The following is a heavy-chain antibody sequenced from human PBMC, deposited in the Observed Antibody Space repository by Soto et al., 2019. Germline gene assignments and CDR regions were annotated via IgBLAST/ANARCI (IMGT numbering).Heavy chain of an antibody. CDR1: GGSISSGGYS. CDR3: ASIYYDSSAIDY. V-gene: IGHV4-30-2*02. Sequence: PSETLSLTCAVSGGSISSGGYSWSWIRQPPGKGLEWIGYIYHSGSTNYNPSLKSRVTISVDTSKNQFSLKLSSVTAADTAVYYCASIYYDSSAIDYWGQGTLVTVSS. J-gene: IGHJ4*02. CDR2: IYHSGST. D-gene: IGHD3-22*01.